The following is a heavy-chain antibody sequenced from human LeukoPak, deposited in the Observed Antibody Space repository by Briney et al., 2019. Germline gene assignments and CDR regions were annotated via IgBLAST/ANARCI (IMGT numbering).Heavy chain of an antibody. CDR2: IKQDGSEK. Sequence: GGSLRLSCAASGFTFSSYWMSWVRQAPGKGLAWVANIKQDGSEKYYVDSVKGRFTISRDNAKNSLYLQMNSLRAEDTAVYYCARADYVWGSYLIFDYWGQGTLVTVSS. J-gene: IGHJ4*02. CDR1: GFTFSSYW. CDR3: ARADYVWGSYLIFDY. D-gene: IGHD3-16*02. V-gene: IGHV3-7*04.